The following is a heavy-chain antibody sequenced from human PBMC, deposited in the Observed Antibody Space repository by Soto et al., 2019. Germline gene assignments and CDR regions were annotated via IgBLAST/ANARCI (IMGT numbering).Heavy chain of an antibody. CDR2: ISGSGGST. CDR1: GFTFSSYA. Sequence: GGSLRLSCAASGFTFSSYAMSWVRQAPGKGLEWVSAISGSGGSTYYADSVKGRFNISRDNSKNTLYLQMNSLSAEDTAVYYCAKFGRFGELLGYFDYWGQGTLVTVSS. J-gene: IGHJ4*02. CDR3: AKFGRFGELLGYFDY. V-gene: IGHV3-23*01. D-gene: IGHD3-10*01.